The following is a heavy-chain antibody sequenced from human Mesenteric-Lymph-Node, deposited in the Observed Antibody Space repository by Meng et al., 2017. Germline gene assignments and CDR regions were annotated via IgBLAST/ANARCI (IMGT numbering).Heavy chain of an antibody. CDR1: GFTVSSNY. D-gene: IGHD5-12*01. CDR2: IYSGGST. J-gene: IGHJ6*02. V-gene: IGHV3-66*02. CDR3: ARRPHIVATLDYYYYGMDV. Sequence: GGSLRLSCAASGFTVSSNYMSWVRQAPGKGLEWVSVIYSGGSTYYADSVKGRFTISRDNSKNTLYLQMNSLRAEDTAVYYCARRPHIVATLDYYYYGMDVWGQGTTVTVSS.